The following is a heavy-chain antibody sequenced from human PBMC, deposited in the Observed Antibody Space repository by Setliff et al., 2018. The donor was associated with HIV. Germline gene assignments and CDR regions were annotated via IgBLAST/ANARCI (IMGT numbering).Heavy chain of an antibody. CDR2: VSGRGSDK. Sequence: PGGSLRLSCAASGLTFSRYAVSWVRQAPGKGLEWVSSVSGRGSDKYYADSVKGRFIISRDNSRNTLYLQMTGLRADDTAVYYCAIPPTFYYDDTGLGYFAYWGQGALVTVSS. CDR1: GLTFSRYA. D-gene: IGHD3-22*01. V-gene: IGHV3-23*01. CDR3: AIPPTFYYDDTGLGYFAY. J-gene: IGHJ4*02.